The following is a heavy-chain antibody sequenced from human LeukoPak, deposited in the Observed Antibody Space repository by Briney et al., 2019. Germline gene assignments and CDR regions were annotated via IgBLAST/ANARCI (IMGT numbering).Heavy chain of an antibody. V-gene: IGHV3-64*01. Sequence: GGSLRLSCAASGFTFSSYPMHRVRQAPGKGLEYVSAINTNGGTTFYANSVKDRFTISRDNSKNTLYLQMGSLRPEDMAVYYCARGRSGAAARYLDLWGRGTLVTVSS. CDR1: GFTFSSYP. D-gene: IGHD6-13*01. J-gene: IGHJ2*01. CDR2: INTNGGTT. CDR3: ARGRSGAAARYLDL.